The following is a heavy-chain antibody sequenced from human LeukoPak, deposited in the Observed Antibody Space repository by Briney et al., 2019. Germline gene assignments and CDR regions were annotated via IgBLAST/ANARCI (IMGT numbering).Heavy chain of an antibody. D-gene: IGHD2-2*01. CDR2: ISNSSSYI. V-gene: IGHV3-21*01. J-gene: IGHJ4*02. CDR1: GFTFNSYN. CDR3: ARRGEYCSTTSCYAPDY. Sequence: GGSLRLSCAASGFTFNSYNMNWVRQAPGKGLEWVSSISNSSSYIYYADSVKGRFTIPRDNAKNSLYLQMNSLRAEDTAVYYCARRGEYCSTTSCYAPDYWGQGTLVTVSS.